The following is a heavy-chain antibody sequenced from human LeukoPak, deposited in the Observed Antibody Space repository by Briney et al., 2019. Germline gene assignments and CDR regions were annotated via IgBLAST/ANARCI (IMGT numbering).Heavy chain of an antibody. CDR2: IIPIFGTA. J-gene: IGHJ4*02. Sequence: GSSVKVSCKASGGTFSSYAISLVRQAPGQGLEWMGRIIPIFGTANYAQKFQGRVTITTDESTSTAYMEPSSLRSEDTAVYYCARGSERNYEDYDYWGQGTLVTVSS. CDR1: GGTFSSYA. D-gene: IGHD4-11*01. CDR3: ARGSERNYEDYDY. V-gene: IGHV1-69*05.